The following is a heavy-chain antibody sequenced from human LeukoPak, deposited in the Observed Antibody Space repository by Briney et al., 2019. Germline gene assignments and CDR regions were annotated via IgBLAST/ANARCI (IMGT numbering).Heavy chain of an antibody. V-gene: IGHV3-7*03. CDR3: ATQGGNFDY. J-gene: IGHJ4*02. Sequence: GGSLRLSCTASGFTFSNFWMGWVRQAPGKGLEWVANIKQDETEKFYLGSVKGRFTISRDNAKNSLYLQMNSLRVEDTALYYCATQGGNFDYWGQGTLVTVSS. D-gene: IGHD3-16*01. CDR1: GFTFSNFW. CDR2: IKQDETEK.